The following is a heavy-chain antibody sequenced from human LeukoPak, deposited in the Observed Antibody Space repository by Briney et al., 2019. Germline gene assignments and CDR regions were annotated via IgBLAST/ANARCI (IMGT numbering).Heavy chain of an antibody. J-gene: IGHJ4*02. CDR2: ISAYNGNT. V-gene: IGHV1-18*01. Sequence: ASVKVSCKASGYTFTSYGISWVRQAPGQGLEWMGWISAYNGNTNYAQKLQGRVTMTTDTSTSTAYMELRSLRSDDTAVYYCARDVDAAMVLYYFDYWGQGTLVTVSS. CDR1: GYTFTSYG. CDR3: ARDVDAAMVLYYFDY. D-gene: IGHD5-18*01.